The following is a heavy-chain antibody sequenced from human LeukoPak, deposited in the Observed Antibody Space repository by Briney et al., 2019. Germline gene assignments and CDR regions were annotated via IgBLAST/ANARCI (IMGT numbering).Heavy chain of an antibody. CDR3: AREAAYYYGSGSTPGTGMDV. CDR1: GFTFSSYE. V-gene: IGHV3-48*03. Sequence: GGSLRLSCAASGFTFSSYEMNWVRQAPGKGLEWVSYISSGGSTIYYADSVKGRFTISRDNAKNSLYLQMNSLRAEDTAVYYCAREAAYYYGSGSTPGTGMDVWGQGTTVTVSS. CDR2: ISSGGSTI. J-gene: IGHJ6*02. D-gene: IGHD3-10*01.